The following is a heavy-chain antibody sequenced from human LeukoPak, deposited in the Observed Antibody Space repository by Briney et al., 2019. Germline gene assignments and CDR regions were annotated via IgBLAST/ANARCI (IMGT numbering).Heavy chain of an antibody. J-gene: IGHJ6*02. D-gene: IGHD6-13*01. CDR2: INHSGST. Sequence: SETLSLTCTVSGGSISSSNYYWGWIRQPPGEGLEWIGEINHSGSTNYNPSLKSRVTISVDTSKNQFSLKLSSVTAADTAVYYCARGRLAVAAAGSPIYYYGMDVWGQGTTVTVSS. CDR3: ARGRLAVAAAGSPIYYYGMDV. V-gene: IGHV4-39*07. CDR1: GGSISSSNYY.